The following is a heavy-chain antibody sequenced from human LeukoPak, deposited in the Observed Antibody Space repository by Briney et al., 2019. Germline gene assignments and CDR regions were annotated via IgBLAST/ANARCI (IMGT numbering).Heavy chain of an antibody. CDR2: ISYDGSNK. Sequence: GGSLRLSCEASGLAFSRHAMTWVRQAPGKGLEWVAVISYDGSNKYYADSAKGRFTISRDNSKNTLYLQMNSLRAEDTAVYYCAKDWYDIYYYGMDVWGQGTTVTVSS. D-gene: IGHD3-22*01. V-gene: IGHV3-30*18. CDR3: AKDWYDIYYYGMDV. J-gene: IGHJ6*02. CDR1: GLAFSRHA.